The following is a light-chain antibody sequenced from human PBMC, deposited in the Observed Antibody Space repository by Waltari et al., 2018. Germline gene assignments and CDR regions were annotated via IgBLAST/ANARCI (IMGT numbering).Light chain of an antibody. Sequence: QTVVTQEPSFSVSPGGTVTLTFGLTSCSVSSCYFPSWYQQTPGQAPRTLIYSTNTRSSGVPERFSGSILGNKAALTITGAQADDESDYYCVLYMGSGLWVFGGGTKLTVL. CDR1: SCSVSSCYF. V-gene: IGLV8-61*01. J-gene: IGLJ3*02. CDR3: VLYMGSGLWV. CDR2: STN.